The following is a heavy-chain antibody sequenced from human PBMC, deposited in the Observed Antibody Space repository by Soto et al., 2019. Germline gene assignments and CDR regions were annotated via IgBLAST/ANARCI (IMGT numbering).Heavy chain of an antibody. Sequence: GGSLRLSCAGSGFTFGDSYMSWIRQAPGKGLEWLSYISPGSRYPAYADSVKGRFTISRDNSRNTLYLQMDSLRDEDTAVYYCAIDFTVGAIYSGPYYYGMDVWGQGTTVTVSS. CDR2: ISPGSRYP. CDR1: GFTFGDSY. D-gene: IGHD1-26*01. V-gene: IGHV3-11*06. CDR3: AIDFTVGAIYSGPYYYGMDV. J-gene: IGHJ6*01.